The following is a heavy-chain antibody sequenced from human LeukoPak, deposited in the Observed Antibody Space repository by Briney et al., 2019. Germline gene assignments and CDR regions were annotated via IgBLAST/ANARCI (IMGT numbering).Heavy chain of an antibody. J-gene: IGHJ5*02. CDR2: IYSGGST. CDR3: ASGEVLRGGFDP. V-gene: IGHV3-66*01. CDR1: GFTVSSNY. D-gene: IGHD2/OR15-2a*01. Sequence: GGSLRLSCAASGFTVSSNYMSWVRQVPGKGLEWVSVIYSGGSTYYADSVKGRFTISRDNSKNTLYLQMNSLRAEDTAVYYCASGEVLRGGFDPWGQGTLVTASS.